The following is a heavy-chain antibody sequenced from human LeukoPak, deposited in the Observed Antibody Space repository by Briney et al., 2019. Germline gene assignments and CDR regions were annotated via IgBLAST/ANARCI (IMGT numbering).Heavy chain of an antibody. CDR2: INPNSGGT. D-gene: IGHD2-15*01. J-gene: IGHJ4*02. CDR1: GYTFTGYY. Sequence: ASVKVSCKASGYTFTGYYMHWMRQAPGQGLEWMGWINPNSGGTNYAQKFQGRVTMTRDTSISTAYMELSRLRSDDTAVYYCARTHSCSGGSCYAHEIDYWGQGTLVTVSS. V-gene: IGHV1-2*02. CDR3: ARTHSCSGGSCYAHEIDY.